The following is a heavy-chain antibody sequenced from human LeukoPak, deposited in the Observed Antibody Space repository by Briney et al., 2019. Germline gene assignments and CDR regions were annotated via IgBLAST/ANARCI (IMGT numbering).Heavy chain of an antibody. CDR2: VDPNSGDT. Sequence: ASVKVSCKASGYTFTDYYLHWVRQTPGQGLGWMGCVDPNSGDTNYAQKFQGRVTMTRDTSISTAYMELSRLRSDDTAVYYCAREQRGYSYVPFDYWGQGTLVTVSS. CDR3: AREQRGYSYVPFDY. D-gene: IGHD5-18*01. CDR1: GYTFTDYY. J-gene: IGHJ4*02. V-gene: IGHV1-2*02.